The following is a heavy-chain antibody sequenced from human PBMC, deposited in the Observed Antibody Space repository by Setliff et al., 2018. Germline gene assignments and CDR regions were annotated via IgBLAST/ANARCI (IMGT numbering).Heavy chain of an antibody. CDR3: ARAQGYDSGTYWGVDYYYYMDV. J-gene: IGHJ6*03. CDR2: IKEDENMK. D-gene: IGHD3-10*01. Sequence: GGSLRLSCAASGFTFRDYSMTWVRQGPGKGLEWVASIKEDENMKYYVDSVKGRFTISRDNAKKSLYLQMNSLRVDDTAVYYCARAQGYDSGTYWGVDYYYYMDVWGKGTTVTVSS. CDR1: GFTFRDYS. V-gene: IGHV3-7*03.